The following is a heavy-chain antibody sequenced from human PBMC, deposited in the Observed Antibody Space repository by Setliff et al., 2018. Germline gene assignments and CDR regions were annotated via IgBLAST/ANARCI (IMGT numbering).Heavy chain of an antibody. J-gene: IGHJ4*02. D-gene: IGHD3-10*01. CDR2: INVGGTNT. CDR3: AKDKDVRVDYFDY. V-gene: IGHV3-23*01. CDR1: GFTFNSFA. Sequence: GGSLRLSCAASGFTFNSFAMSWVRQAPGKRLEWVSIINVGGTNTYYRGSVKGRFTISRDNSKSTLYLQMNSLRAEDTAIYYCAKDKDVRVDYFDYWGPGTLVTVSS.